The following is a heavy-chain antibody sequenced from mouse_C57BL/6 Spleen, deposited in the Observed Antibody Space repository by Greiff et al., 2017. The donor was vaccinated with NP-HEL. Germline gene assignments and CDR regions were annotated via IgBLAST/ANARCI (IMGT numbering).Heavy chain of an antibody. D-gene: IGHD1-1*02. CDR3: ARKALLLWVFAY. Sequence: QVQLQQSGPGLVQPSQSLSITCTVSGFSLTSYGVHWVRQSPGKGLEWLGVIWSGGSTDSNAAFISRLSISKDNSKSQVFFKMNILQADDTAIYYCARKALLLWVFAYWGQGTLVTVSA. J-gene: IGHJ3*01. V-gene: IGHV2-2*01. CDR1: GFSLTSYG. CDR2: IWSGGST.